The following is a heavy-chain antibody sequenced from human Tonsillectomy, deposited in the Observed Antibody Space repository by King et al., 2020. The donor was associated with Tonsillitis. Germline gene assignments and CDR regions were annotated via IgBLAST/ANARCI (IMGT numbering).Heavy chain of an antibody. CDR3: ARHGSTYRGFDY. CDR2: IYYSGST. Sequence: VQLQESGPGLVKPSETLSLTCTVSGGSISSYYWSWIRQPPGKGLEWIGYIYYSGSTNYNPSLKSRVTISVDTSKNQFSLKLSSVTAADTAVYYCARHGSTYRGFDYWGQRTLVTVSS. J-gene: IGHJ4*02. CDR1: GGSISSYY. V-gene: IGHV4-59*08. D-gene: IGHD1-26*01.